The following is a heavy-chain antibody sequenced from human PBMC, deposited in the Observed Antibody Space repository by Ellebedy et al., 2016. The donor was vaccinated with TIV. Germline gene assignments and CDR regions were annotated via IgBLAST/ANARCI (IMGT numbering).Heavy chain of an antibody. J-gene: IGHJ4*02. CDR2: ISTYNGDT. V-gene: IGHV1-18*01. CDR1: SYSFTSSA. Sequence: ASVKVSXKASSYSFTSSAITWVRQAPGQGLEWMGWISTYNGDTNYAQNLQGRVTMTTDKSTSTVYMEVRSLRSDDTAVYYCARGHYGSDWGQGTLVTVSS. CDR3: ARGHYGSD. D-gene: IGHD3-10*01.